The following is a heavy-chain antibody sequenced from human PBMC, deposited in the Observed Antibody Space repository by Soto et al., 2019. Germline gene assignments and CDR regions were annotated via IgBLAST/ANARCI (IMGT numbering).Heavy chain of an antibody. D-gene: IGHD3-22*01. V-gene: IGHV5-10-1*01. CDR2: IDPSDSQT. CDR1: GYSFAGYW. J-gene: IGHJ4*02. Sequence: GESLKISCKGSGYSFAGYWITWVRQKPGKGLEWMGRIDPSDSQTYYSPSFRGHVTISVTKSITTVFLQWSSLRASDTAMYYCARQIYDSDTGPNFQSYCDSWGQGTPVTVSS. CDR3: ARQIYDSDTGPNFQSYCDS.